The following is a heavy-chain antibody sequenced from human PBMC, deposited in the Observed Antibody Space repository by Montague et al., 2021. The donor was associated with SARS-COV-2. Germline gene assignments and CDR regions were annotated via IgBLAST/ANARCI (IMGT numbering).Heavy chain of an antibody. CDR3: AGTSTYSSGWGINYYYYGMDV. CDR1: GGSISSYY. Sequence: ETLSLTCTVSGGSISSYYWSWIRQPPGKGLEWIGYIYYSGSTNYNPSLKSRVTISVDTSKNQFSLKLSSVTAADTAVYYCAGTSTYSSGWGINYYYYGMDVWGQGTTVTVSS. V-gene: IGHV4-59*01. D-gene: IGHD6-19*01. CDR2: IYYSGST. J-gene: IGHJ6*02.